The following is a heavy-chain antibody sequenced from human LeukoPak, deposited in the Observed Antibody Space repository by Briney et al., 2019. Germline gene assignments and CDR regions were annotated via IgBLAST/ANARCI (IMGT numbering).Heavy chain of an antibody. J-gene: IGHJ4*02. D-gene: IGHD3-3*01. CDR2: IYYSGST. Sequence: PSETLSLTCTVSGGSISSSSYYWGWIRQPPGKGLEWIGSIYYSGSTYYNPSLKSRVTISVDTSKNQFSLKLSSVTAADTAVYYCARDGGKYYDFWSGYYRAKEYGYWGQGTLVTVSS. CDR1: GGSISSSSYY. CDR3: ARDGGKYYDFWSGYYRAKEYGY. V-gene: IGHV4-39*07.